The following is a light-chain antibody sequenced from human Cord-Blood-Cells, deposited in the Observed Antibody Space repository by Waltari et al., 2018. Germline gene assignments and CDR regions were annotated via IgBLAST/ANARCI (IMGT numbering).Light chain of an antibody. CDR3: AAWDDSLSGPV. J-gene: IGLJ3*02. CDR1: SPTLGSNS. V-gene: IGLV1-47*01. CDR2: RNN. Sequence: QSVLTQPPSASGTPGQRVTISCSASSPTLGSNSVYWYQQPPGTPPNLLIYRNNQRPSGVPDRFSGSKSGTSSSLAISGLRSEDEADYYCAAWDDSLSGPVFGGGTKLTVL.